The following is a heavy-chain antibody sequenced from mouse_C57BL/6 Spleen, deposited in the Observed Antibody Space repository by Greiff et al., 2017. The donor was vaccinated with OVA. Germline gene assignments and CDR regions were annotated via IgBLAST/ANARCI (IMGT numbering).Heavy chain of an antibody. J-gene: IGHJ4*01. CDR3: ARTGLLPLDAMDY. CDR1: GFSLTSYG. CDR2: IWSGGST. D-gene: IGHD2-3*01. Sequence: VKLMESGPGLVQPSQSLSITCTVSGFSLTSYGVHWVRQSPGKGLEWLGVIWSGGSTDYNAAFISKLSISKDNSKSQVFFKMNSLQADDTAIYYCARTGLLPLDAMDYWGQGTSVTVSS. V-gene: IGHV2-2*01.